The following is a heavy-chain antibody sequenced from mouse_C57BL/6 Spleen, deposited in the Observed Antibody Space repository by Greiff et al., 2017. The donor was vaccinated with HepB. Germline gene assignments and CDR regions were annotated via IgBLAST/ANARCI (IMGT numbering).Heavy chain of an antibody. CDR2: ISYSGST. V-gene: IGHV3-1*01. CDR1: GYSITSGYD. D-gene: IGHD1-1*01. Sequence: DVMLVESGPGMVKPSQSLSLTCTVTGYSITSGYDWHWIRHFPGNKLEWMGYISYSGSTNYNPTLKSRISITHDTSKNHFFLKLNSVTTEDTATYYCARAGYYGSSYGYWYFDVWGTGTTVTVSS. CDR3: ARAGYYGSSYGYWYFDV. J-gene: IGHJ1*03.